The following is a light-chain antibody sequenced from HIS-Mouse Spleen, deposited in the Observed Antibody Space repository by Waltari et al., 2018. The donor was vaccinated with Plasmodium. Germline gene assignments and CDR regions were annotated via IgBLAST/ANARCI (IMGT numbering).Light chain of an antibody. V-gene: IGLV3-10*01. CDR2: EDS. CDR1: ALPKKY. CDR3: YSTDSSGNHRV. J-gene: IGLJ3*02. Sequence: SYKLTQPPSVSVSPGQTARITCSGDALPKKYAYWYQQNSGQAPVLVIYEDSKRPSGIPERFSGSRSGTMATLTISGAQVEDEADYYCYSTDSSGNHRVFGGGTKLTVL.